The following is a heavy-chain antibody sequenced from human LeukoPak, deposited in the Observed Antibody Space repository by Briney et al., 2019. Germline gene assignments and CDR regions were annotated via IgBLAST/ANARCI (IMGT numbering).Heavy chain of an antibody. J-gene: IGHJ4*02. CDR3: ARDFGYSYGIDY. Sequence: SETLSLTCTVSGGSISSYYWSWIRQPPGKGLEWIGYIYYSGSTNYNPSLKSRVTISVDTSKNQFSLKLSSVTAADTAVYYCARDFGYSYGIDYWGQGALVTVSS. CDR2: IYYSGST. D-gene: IGHD5-18*01. CDR1: GGSISSYY. V-gene: IGHV4-59*12.